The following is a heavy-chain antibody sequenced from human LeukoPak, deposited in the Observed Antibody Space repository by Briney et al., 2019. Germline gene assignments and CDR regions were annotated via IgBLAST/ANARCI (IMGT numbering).Heavy chain of an antibody. CDR1: GFTFSSYA. V-gene: IGHV3-23*01. Sequence: GESLRLSCAASGFTFSSYAMSWVRQAPGKGLEWVSTISGSCGSTYYADSVRGRFTISRDNSKNTLSLQMNSLRAEDTAVYYCAKMGPRYFDWSVDFWGQGTLVTVSS. J-gene: IGHJ4*02. CDR2: ISGSCGST. CDR3: AKMGPRYFDWSVDF. D-gene: IGHD3-9*01.